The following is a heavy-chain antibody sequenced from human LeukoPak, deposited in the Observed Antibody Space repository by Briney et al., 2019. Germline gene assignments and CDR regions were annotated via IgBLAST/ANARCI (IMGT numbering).Heavy chain of an antibody. Sequence: SETLSLTCTVSGYSISSGYYWGWIRQPPGKGLEWIGSIYHSGSTYYNPSLKSRVTISVDTSKNQFSLKLSSVTAADTAVYYCARDRDYGDYDTLMDYWGRGTLVTVSS. CDR2: IYHSGST. J-gene: IGHJ4*02. V-gene: IGHV4-38-2*02. D-gene: IGHD4-17*01. CDR3: ARDRDYGDYDTLMDY. CDR1: GYSISSGYY.